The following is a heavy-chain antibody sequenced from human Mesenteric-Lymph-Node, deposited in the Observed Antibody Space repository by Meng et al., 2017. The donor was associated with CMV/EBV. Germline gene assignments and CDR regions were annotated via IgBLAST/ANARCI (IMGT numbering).Heavy chain of an antibody. D-gene: IGHD3-10*01. J-gene: IGHJ5*02. CDR3: ARDTLTYSYGPGWIDP. CDR2: IFYSGSA. CDR1: GGSIGISWSD. V-gene: IGHV4-39*02. Sequence: PQLRGSGHDCVKLLDHPSPKWTGSGGSIGISWSDWGWIRQPPGKGLELIGSIFYSGSAHYNPALESRVTISIDKSKNEFFLNLGSVTAADTAMYFCARDTLTYSYGPGWIDPWGQGTLVTVS.